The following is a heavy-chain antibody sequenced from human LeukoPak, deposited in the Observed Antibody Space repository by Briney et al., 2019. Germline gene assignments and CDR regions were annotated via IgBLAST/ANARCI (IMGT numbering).Heavy chain of an antibody. CDR2: IYTSGST. CDR3: ARHIAAFDI. V-gene: IGHV4-4*09. D-gene: IGHD2-21*01. CDR1: GGSISSYY. Sequence: PSETLSLTCTVSGGSISSYYWSWIRQPPGKGLEWIGYIYTSGSTNYNPSLKSRVTISVDTSKNQFSLKLSSVTAADTAVYYCARHIAAFDIWGQGTMVIVSS. J-gene: IGHJ3*02.